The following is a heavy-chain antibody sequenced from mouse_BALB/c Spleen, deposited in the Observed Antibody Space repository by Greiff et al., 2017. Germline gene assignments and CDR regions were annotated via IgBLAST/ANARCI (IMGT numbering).Heavy chain of an antibody. J-gene: IGHJ1*01. D-gene: IGHD2-14*01. CDR1: GYSITSGYY. CDR2: ISYDGSN. Sequence: VQLKESGPGLVKPSQSLSLTCSVTGYSITSGYYWNWIRQFPGNKLEWMGYISYDGSNNYNPSLKNRISITRDTSKNQFFLKLNSVTTEDTATYYCARDREVRSYWYFDVWGAGTTVTVSS. CDR3: ARDREVRSYWYFDV. V-gene: IGHV3-6*02.